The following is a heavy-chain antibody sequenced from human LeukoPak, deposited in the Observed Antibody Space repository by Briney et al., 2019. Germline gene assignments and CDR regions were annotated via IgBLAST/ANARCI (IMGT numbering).Heavy chain of an antibody. J-gene: IGHJ4*02. CDR1: GYSFTSYW. D-gene: IGHD3-22*01. Sequence: GESLKISCKGSGYSFTSYWIGVGRHIPGKGLEWMGIIYPGDSDTRYSPFFRGQVTISADKSISTAYLQWSSLKASDTAMYYCARREAYDSSGYSERRTSHFDYWGQGTLVTVSS. CDR3: ARREAYDSSGYSERRTSHFDY. CDR2: IYPGDSDT. V-gene: IGHV5-51*01.